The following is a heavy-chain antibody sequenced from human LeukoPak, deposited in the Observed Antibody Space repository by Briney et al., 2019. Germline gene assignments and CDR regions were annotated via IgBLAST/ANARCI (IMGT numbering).Heavy chain of an antibody. CDR2: IWPDGSNE. J-gene: IGHJ3*02. V-gene: IGHV3-33*06. CDR3: AKDLSESSWFAFDI. CDR1: GFAFKTYS. Sequence: GGSLRLSCEAAGFAFKTYSMHWVRQAPGKGLEWVAAIWPDGSNEYYANSVKGRFFIPRGNSKNTLYLQMNSLRVDDTAVYYCAKDLSESSWFAFDIWGQGTMVTVSS. D-gene: IGHD6-13*01.